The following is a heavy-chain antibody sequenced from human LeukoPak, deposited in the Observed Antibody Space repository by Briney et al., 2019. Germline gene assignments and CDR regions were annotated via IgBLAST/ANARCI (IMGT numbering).Heavy chain of an antibody. D-gene: IGHD3-22*01. CDR1: GFTFSSYA. CDR3: AREHYYDSPSEFDY. CDR2: ISYDRSNK. Sequence: GGSLRLSCAASGFTFSSYAMHWVRQAPGKGLEWVAVISYDRSNKYYADSVKGRFTISRDNSKNTLYLQMNSLRAEDTAVYYCAREHYYDSPSEFDYWGQGTLGTVSS. V-gene: IGHV3-30*04. J-gene: IGHJ4*02.